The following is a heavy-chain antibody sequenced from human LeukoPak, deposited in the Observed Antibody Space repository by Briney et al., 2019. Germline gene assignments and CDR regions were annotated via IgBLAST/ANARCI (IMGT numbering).Heavy chain of an antibody. V-gene: IGHV1-2*02. Sequence: ASVKVSCKASGYTFTGYYMHWVRQAPGQGLEWMGWINPNSGGTNYAQKFQGRVTVTRDTSISTAYMELSRLRSDDTAVYYCARGDYGDYGMDVWGQGTTVTVSS. D-gene: IGHD4-17*01. CDR3: ARGDYGDYGMDV. CDR2: INPNSGGT. CDR1: GYTFTGYY. J-gene: IGHJ6*02.